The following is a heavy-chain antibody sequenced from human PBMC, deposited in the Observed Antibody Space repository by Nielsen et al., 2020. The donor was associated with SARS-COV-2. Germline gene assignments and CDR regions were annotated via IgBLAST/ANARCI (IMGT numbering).Heavy chain of an antibody. J-gene: IGHJ2*01. CDR1: GFTFNSYA. CDR3: AKDGVWQGLNYHHEKWYFDV. CDR2: ISSSGGGT. V-gene: IGHV3-23*01. Sequence: GGSLRLSCAASGFTFNSYAMSWVRQAPGKGLEWVSAISSSGGGTYYADSVKGRFIISRDNSKNTLYLQMNSLRAEDTAMYYCAKDGVWQGLNYHHEKWYFDVWGRGTLVTVSS. D-gene: IGHD5-24*01.